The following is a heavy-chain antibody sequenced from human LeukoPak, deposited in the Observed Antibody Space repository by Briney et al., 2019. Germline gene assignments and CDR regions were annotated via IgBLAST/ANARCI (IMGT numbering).Heavy chain of an antibody. CDR2: ISSSGSTI. Sequence: GGSLRLSCAASGFTFSSYEMNWVRQAPGKGLEWVSYISSSGSTIYYADSVKGRFAISRDNAKNSLYLQMNSLRAEDTAVYYCARSLLHPYYMDVWGKGTTVTVSS. D-gene: IGHD3-3*01. J-gene: IGHJ6*03. CDR1: GFTFSSYE. V-gene: IGHV3-48*03. CDR3: ARSLLHPYYMDV.